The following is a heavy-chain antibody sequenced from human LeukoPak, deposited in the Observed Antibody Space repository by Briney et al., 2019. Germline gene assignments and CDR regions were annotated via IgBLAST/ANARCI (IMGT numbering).Heavy chain of an antibody. CDR3: ARDHAGDMDFDY. CDR1: GGSISSGGYY. CDR2: IYYSGST. V-gene: IGHV4-31*03. J-gene: IGHJ4*02. Sequence: KSSETLSLTCTVSGGSISSGGYYWSWIRQHPGKGLEWIGYIYYSGSTYYNPSLKSRVTISVDTSKNQFSLKLSSVTAADTAVCYCARDHAGDMDFDYWGQGTLVTVSS. D-gene: IGHD1-14*01.